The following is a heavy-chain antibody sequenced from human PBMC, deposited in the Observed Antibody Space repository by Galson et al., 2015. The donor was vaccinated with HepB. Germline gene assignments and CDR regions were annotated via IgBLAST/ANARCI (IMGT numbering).Heavy chain of an antibody. CDR3: TTDDSGSGAYGPTLLAFDI. CDR2: IKSKTDGGTT. Sequence: SLRLSCAASGFTFSKAWMSWVRKAPGKGLEWVGRIKSKTDGGTTDYAAPVKGRFTISRDDSKNTLYLQMNSLKTEDTAVYYCTTDDSGSGAYGPTLLAFDIWGQGTMVTVSS. D-gene: IGHD1-26*01. CDR1: GFTFSKAW. J-gene: IGHJ3*02. V-gene: IGHV3-15*01.